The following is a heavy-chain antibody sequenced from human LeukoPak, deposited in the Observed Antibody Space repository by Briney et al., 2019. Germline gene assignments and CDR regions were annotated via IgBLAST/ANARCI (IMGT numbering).Heavy chain of an antibody. CDR3: ARAIAVAGTFAFDI. CDR1: GYSFTTYW. Sequence: GGSLKISCKGSGYSFTTYWIGWVRQMPGKGLEWMGIIYPGDSDTRYSPSFQGQVTISADKSISTAYLQWSSLKASDTAMYYCARAIAVAGTFAFDIWGQGTMVTVSS. J-gene: IGHJ3*02. D-gene: IGHD6-19*01. V-gene: IGHV5-51*01. CDR2: IYPGDSDT.